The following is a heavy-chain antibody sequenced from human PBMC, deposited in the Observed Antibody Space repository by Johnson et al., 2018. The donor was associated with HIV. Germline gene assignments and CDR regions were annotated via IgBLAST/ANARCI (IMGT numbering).Heavy chain of an antibody. CDR3: ARVRAGRENAVDI. V-gene: IGHV3-23*04. CDR2: ISGTGYNT. D-gene: IGHD1-26*01. Sequence: VQLVESGGGVVQPGGSLRLSCAASGFTFDDYAMHWVRQAPGKGLEWVAGISGTGYNTYYADSVKGRFTISRENSKNTVYLQLNSLRVEDTAIYYCARVRAGRENAVDIWGQGTMVTVSS. CDR1: GFTFDDYA. J-gene: IGHJ3*02.